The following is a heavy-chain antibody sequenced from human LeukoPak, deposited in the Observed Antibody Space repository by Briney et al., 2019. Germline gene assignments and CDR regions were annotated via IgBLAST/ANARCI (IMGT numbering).Heavy chain of an antibody. D-gene: IGHD3-9*01. J-gene: IGHJ6*02. CDR3: ARGGYYDILTGYSFYGMDV. CDR2: ISGSGGST. Sequence: GGSLRLSCAASGFTFSSYAMSWVRQAPGKGLEWVSAISGSGGSTYYADSVKGRFTISRDNSKNTLYLQMNSLRAEDSAVYYCARGGYYDILTGYSFYGMDVWGQGTTVTVSS. V-gene: IGHV3-23*01. CDR1: GFTFSSYA.